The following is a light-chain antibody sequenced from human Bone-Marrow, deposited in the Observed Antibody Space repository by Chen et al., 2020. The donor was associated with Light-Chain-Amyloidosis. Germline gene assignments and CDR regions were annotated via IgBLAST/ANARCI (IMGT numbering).Light chain of an antibody. Sequence: DVLMTQSPLLLPVTLVRSASISFTSSQSLVTSDGDIYLKWLLQRPGESPRRLIYEVSKRYSGVPDRFSGSASGTHFTLEISRVETEDIGGDFCMQGTHWPFTFGPGTTVEI. J-gene: IGKJ3*01. V-gene: IGKV2-30*01. CDR1: QSLVTSDGDIY. CDR3: MQGTHWPFT. CDR2: EVS.